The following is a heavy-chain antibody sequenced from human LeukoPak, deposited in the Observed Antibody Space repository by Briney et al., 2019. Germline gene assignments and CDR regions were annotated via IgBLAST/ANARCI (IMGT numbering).Heavy chain of an antibody. CDR1: GFTFSNYW. Sequence: GGSLRLSCAASGFTFSNYWMHWVRQAPGKGLVWVSRINSYGSSTHYADSVKGRFTLSRANAKNTLYLQMNSLRAEDTALSYCAKDYLPYSSGWYRAFDYWGQGTLATVSS. D-gene: IGHD6-19*01. V-gene: IGHV3-74*01. CDR2: INSYGSST. J-gene: IGHJ4*02. CDR3: AKDYLPYSSGWYRAFDY.